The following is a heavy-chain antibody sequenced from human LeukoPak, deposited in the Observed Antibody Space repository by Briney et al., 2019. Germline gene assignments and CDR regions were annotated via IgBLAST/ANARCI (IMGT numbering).Heavy chain of an antibody. Sequence: GGSLRLSCAAAGFTFSNYSMNWARQAPGKGLEWVSYISRSSSTIYYADSVKGRFTISRDNAKNSLYLQMNSLRAEDTAVYYCARAKRNAFDIWGQGTMVTVSS. CDR3: ARAKRNAFDI. CDR1: GFTFSNYS. J-gene: IGHJ3*02. V-gene: IGHV3-48*01. CDR2: ISRSSSTI.